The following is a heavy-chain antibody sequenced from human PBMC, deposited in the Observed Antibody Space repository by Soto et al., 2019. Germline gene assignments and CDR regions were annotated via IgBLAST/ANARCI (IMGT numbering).Heavy chain of an antibody. V-gene: IGHV4-34*01. D-gene: IGHD3-22*01. Sequence: PSETLSLTCAVYGGSFSGYYWSWIRQPPGKGLEWIGEINHSGSTNYNPSLKSRVTISVDTSKNQFSLKLSSVTAADTAVYYCARGGYDSSGYYPYYFDYWGQGTLVTVSS. CDR1: GGSFSGYY. CDR3: ARGGYDSSGYYPYYFDY. CDR2: INHSGST. J-gene: IGHJ4*02.